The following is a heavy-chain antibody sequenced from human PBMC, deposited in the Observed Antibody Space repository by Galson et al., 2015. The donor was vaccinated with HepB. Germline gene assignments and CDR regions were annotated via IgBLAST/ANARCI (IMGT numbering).Heavy chain of an antibody. J-gene: IGHJ4*02. CDR1: GFAFSSYG. CDR3: AKIRDSWYFDY. V-gene: IGHV3-30*18. CDR2: ISYDGSNK. Sequence: SLRLSCAASGFAFSSYGMHWVRQAPGKGLEWVAVISYDGSNKYYADSVKGRFTISRDNSKNTLYLQMNSLRAEDTAVYYCAKIRDSWYFDYWGQGTLVTVSS.